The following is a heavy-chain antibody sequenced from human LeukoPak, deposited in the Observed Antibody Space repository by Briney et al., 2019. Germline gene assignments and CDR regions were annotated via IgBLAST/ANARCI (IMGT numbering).Heavy chain of an antibody. CDR3: SYDTTGPKDY. CDR2: INTDGSVT. CDR1: GYTFSRYW. V-gene: IGHV3-74*01. J-gene: IGHJ4*02. Sequence: PGGSLRLSCAASGYTFSRYWMHWVRQAPGKGLVWVSRINTDGSVTTYADSVKGRFTISRDNAKNTLYLQMNSLRAEDTAVYYCSYDTTGPKDYWGQGTLVTVSS. D-gene: IGHD3-22*01.